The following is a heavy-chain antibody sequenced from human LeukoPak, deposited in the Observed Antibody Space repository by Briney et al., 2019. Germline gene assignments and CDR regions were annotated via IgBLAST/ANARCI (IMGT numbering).Heavy chain of an antibody. CDR1: GGSSSDYF. D-gene: IGHD2-2*01. CDR2: INHSGRT. Sequence: PSETLSLTCAVYGGSSSDYFWGWLRQPPGKGLEWIGEINHSGRTYYNPSLKSRVTIWVDTSKNQFSLNLSSVTAADTAVYFCARDVVVVPAASHYGMDVWSQRTTVTVPS. V-gene: IGHV4-34*01. J-gene: IGHJ6*02. CDR3: ARDVVVVPAASHYGMDV.